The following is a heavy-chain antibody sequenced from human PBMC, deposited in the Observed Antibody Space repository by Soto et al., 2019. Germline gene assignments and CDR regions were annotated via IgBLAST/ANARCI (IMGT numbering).Heavy chain of an antibody. CDR1: GGSISSSSYY. J-gene: IGHJ5*02. CDR2: IYYSGST. CDR3: ARHILERITIFGVVIRWFEP. V-gene: IGHV4-39*01. D-gene: IGHD3-3*01. Sequence: PSETLSLTCTVSGGSISSSSYYWGWIRQPPGKGLEWIGSIYYSGSTYYNPSLKSRVTISVDTSKNQFSLKLSSVTAADTAVYYCARHILERITIFGVVIRWFEPWGQGTLFNVSS.